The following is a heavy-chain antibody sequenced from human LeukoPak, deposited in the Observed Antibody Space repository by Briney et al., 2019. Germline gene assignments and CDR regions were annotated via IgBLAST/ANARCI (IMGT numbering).Heavy chain of an antibody. CDR2: IRYDGSNK. J-gene: IGHJ5*02. Sequence: GGSLRLSCAASGFTVSSYGMHWVRQAPGKGLEWVAFIRYDGSNKYYADSVKGRFTISRDNSKNTLYLQMNSLRAEDTAVYYCAKHRGYQLNWFDPWGQGTLVTVSS. V-gene: IGHV3-30*02. CDR3: AKHRGYQLNWFDP. D-gene: IGHD5-18*01. CDR1: GFTVSSYG.